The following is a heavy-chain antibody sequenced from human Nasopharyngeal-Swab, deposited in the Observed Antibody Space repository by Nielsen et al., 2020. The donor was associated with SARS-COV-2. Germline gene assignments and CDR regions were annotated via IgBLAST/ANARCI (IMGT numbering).Heavy chain of an antibody. J-gene: IGHJ6*03. V-gene: IGHV4-59*12. CDR2: VYNINTT. CDR1: GGPFRRYS. CDR3: ARVGRFLEWLLSTNYYYYMDV. D-gene: IGHD3-3*01. Sequence: SETLSLTCTASGGPFRRYSWTWSRQSPGGGLEWIGYVYNINTTNYNPSLDSRVTLLVDTSKNQFSLKLSSVTAADTAVYYCARVGRFLEWLLSTNYYYYMDVWGKGTTVTVSS.